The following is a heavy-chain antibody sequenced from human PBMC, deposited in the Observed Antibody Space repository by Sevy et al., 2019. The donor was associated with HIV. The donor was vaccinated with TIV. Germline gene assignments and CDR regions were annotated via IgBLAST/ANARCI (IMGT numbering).Heavy chain of an antibody. CDR3: ARGSGWGPSHLYFDY. D-gene: IGHD6-19*01. CDR1: GGTFSSYA. Sequence: ASVKVSCKASGGTFSSYAISWVRQAPGQGLEWMGGIIPIFGTANYAQKFQGRVTITADESTSTAYMELSSLRSEDTAVDYCARGSGWGPSHLYFDYWGQGTLVTVSS. CDR2: IIPIFGTA. V-gene: IGHV1-69*13. J-gene: IGHJ4*02.